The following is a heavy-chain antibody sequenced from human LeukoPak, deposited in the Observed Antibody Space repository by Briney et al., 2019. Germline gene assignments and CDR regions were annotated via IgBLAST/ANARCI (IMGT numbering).Heavy chain of an antibody. Sequence: GRSLRLSCAASGFTFSSYGMHWVRQAPGKGLEWVAVISYDGNTNYYADSVKGRFTVSRDNSQNTLYLQMNRLRAEDTAVYYCAKDRAQRWLQYGAFDIWGQGTMVTVSS. J-gene: IGHJ3*02. D-gene: IGHD5-24*01. CDR1: GFTFSSYG. CDR3: AKDRAQRWLQYGAFDI. V-gene: IGHV3-30*18. CDR2: ISYDGNTN.